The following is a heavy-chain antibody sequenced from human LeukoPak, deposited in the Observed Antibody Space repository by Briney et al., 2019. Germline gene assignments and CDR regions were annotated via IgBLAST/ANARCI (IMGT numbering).Heavy chain of an antibody. CDR2: INPSGGST. Sequence: ASVKVSCKASGYTFTSYYMHWVRQAPGQGLEWMGIINPSGGSTSYAQKFQGRVTITADESTSTAYMELSSLRSEDTAVYYCASSERAAAGTFEYWGQGTLVTVSS. V-gene: IGHV1-46*01. CDR3: ASSERAAAGTFEY. D-gene: IGHD6-13*01. J-gene: IGHJ4*02. CDR1: GYTFTSYY.